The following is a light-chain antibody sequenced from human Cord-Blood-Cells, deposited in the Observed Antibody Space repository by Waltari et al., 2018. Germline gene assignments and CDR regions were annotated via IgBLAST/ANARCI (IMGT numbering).Light chain of an antibody. CDR1: SSNIGSND. CDR3: ATWDDSLSGYV. CDR2: RNN. J-gene: IGLJ1*01. V-gene: IGLV1-47*01. Sequence: QSVLTQPPSASGTPGQRVTISCSGSSSNIGSNDVSWYQQTPGTAPNLLIYRNNQPPSGVPDRFSGSKSGTSASLAISGLRSEGEADYYCATWDDSLSGYVFGTGTKVTVI.